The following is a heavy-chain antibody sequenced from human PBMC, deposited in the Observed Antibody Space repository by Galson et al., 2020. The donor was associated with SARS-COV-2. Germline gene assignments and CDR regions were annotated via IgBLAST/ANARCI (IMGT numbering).Heavy chain of an antibody. CDR2: ITSSSTYI. CDR1: GFTFSSYT. Sequence: GGSLRLSCAASGFTFSSYTMNWVRQVPGKGLEWVSSITSSSTYINYADSVKGRFTISRDNAKNSLYLQMNSLRAGDTAVYFCARTGTPHYSDSYYRVGWVKGTTVTVSS. J-gene: IGHJ6*03. CDR3: ARTGTPHYSDSYYRVG. D-gene: IGHD6-13*01. V-gene: IGHV3-21*01.